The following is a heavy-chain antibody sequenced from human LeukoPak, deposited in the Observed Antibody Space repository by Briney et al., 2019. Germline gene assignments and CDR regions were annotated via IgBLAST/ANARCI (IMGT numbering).Heavy chain of an antibody. CDR1: GFTFSSNW. V-gene: IGHV3-7*04. J-gene: IGHJ4*02. D-gene: IGHD1-26*01. CDR2: IKQDGSDK. CDR3: ARGGGATDY. Sequence: GGSLRLSCAASGFTFSSNWMSWVRQAPGKGLEWVANIKQDGSDKYYVDSVKGRFTISRDNAKNSLYLLMNSLRAEDTAVYYCARGGGATDYWGQGTLVTVSS.